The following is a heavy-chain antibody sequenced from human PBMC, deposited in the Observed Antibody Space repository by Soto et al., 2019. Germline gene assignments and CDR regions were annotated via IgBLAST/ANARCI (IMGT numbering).Heavy chain of an antibody. CDR2: ISGSGGST. Sequence: EVQLLESGGGLVQPGGSLRLSCAASGFTFSSYAMNWVRQAPGKGLEWVSVISGSGGSTCYADSVKGRFTISRDNSKNTLYLQMNSLRGEDTAVYYCASRSSGWYLDYWGQGTLVTVSS. V-gene: IGHV3-23*01. CDR1: GFTFSSYA. CDR3: ASRSSGWYLDY. J-gene: IGHJ4*02. D-gene: IGHD6-19*01.